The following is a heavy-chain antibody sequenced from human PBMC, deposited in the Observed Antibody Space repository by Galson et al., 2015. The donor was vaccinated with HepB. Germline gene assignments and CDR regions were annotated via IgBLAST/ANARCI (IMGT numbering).Heavy chain of an antibody. CDR1: GGSISSSSYY. J-gene: IGHJ5*02. CDR2: IYYSGST. V-gene: IGHV4-39*01. D-gene: IGHD6-19*01. CDR3: ARHRYSGWYSGDWFDP. Sequence: ETLSLTCTVSGGSISSSSYYWGWIRQPPGKGLEWIGSIYYSGSTYYNPSLKSRVTISVDTSKNQFSLKLSSVTAADTAVYYCARHRYSGWYSGDWFDPWGQGTLVTVSS.